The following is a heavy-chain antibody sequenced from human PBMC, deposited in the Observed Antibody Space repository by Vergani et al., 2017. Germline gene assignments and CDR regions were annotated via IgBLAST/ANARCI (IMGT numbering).Heavy chain of an antibody. V-gene: IGHV3-49*04. J-gene: IGHJ4*02. CDR2: IRNKAYGGTT. CDR3: SRGRGCSVGYSDY. Sequence: EVQLVESGGGLVPPGRSLRLSCAASGFSFGDYAMTWVRQAPGKGLEWVALIRNKAYGGTTEYAASVKGRFTISRDDSKRLAYLQLSGLKTEDTAVYFCSRGRGCSVGYSDYWGQGTLVTVSS. CDR1: GFSFGDYA. D-gene: IGHD5/OR15-5a*01.